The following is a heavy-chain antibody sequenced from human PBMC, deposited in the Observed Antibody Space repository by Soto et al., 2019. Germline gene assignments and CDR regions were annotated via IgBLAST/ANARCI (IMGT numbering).Heavy chain of an antibody. D-gene: IGHD4-17*01. CDR2: ISYDGSNK. Sequence: GGSLRLSCAASGFTFSSYGMHWVRQAPGKGLEWVAVISYDGSNKYYADSVKGRFTISRDNSKNTLYLQMNSLRAEDTAVYYCAGSTVTSYGMEVWGQGTTVTVS. CDR1: GFTFSSYG. V-gene: IGHV3-30*03. J-gene: IGHJ6*02. CDR3: AGSTVTSYGMEV.